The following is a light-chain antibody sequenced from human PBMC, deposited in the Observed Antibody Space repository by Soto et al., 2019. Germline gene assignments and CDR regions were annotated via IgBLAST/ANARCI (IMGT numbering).Light chain of an antibody. CDR1: QDISNL. J-gene: IGKJ5*01. V-gene: IGKV1-33*01. CDR3: QKYEDIPIA. Sequence: DILMTQAPSSLSASVGDRGNITCEAIQDISNLLNWYQQKTGKAHRLLIYDASNLETGVTSKFSGCGSGTDFTFKIRSLQPEEMATYDCQKYEDIPIAVGTGERREIK. CDR2: DAS.